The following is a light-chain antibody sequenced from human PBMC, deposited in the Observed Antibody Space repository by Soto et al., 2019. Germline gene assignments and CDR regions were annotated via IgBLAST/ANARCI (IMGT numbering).Light chain of an antibody. CDR3: QQYDSSPRT. CDR2: RTS. V-gene: IGKV3-20*01. Sequence: EMVLTQSPGTLSLSPGERATLSCRASQSVSSSYLAWYQQKPGQAPRLLIYRTSNRATGIPDRFGGSGSGTDFTLTISRLEPEDFAVYWCQQYDSSPRTFGQGTKLDIK. J-gene: IGKJ1*01. CDR1: QSVSSSY.